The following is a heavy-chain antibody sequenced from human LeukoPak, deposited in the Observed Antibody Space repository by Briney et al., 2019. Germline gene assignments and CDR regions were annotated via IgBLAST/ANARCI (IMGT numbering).Heavy chain of an antibody. CDR3: ARRGYHYEVDY. J-gene: IGHJ4*02. CDR2: VHSSGST. CDR1: GDSITTTAYF. D-gene: IGHD5-18*01. Sequence: PSETLSLTCTVSGDSITTTAYFWGWIRQPPGKGLEWIGSVHSSGSTHYNPSLKSRVTISADTSTNQVSLKLSSVAATDTAVYFCARRGYHYEVDYWGRGTLVTVSS. V-gene: IGHV4-39*01.